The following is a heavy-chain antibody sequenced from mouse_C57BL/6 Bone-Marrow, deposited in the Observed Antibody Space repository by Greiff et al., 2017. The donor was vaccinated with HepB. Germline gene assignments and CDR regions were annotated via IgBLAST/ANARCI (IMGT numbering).Heavy chain of an antibody. D-gene: IGHD1-1*01. CDR1: EYEFPSHD. Sequence: EVQLVESGGGLVQPGEALKLSCESNEYEFPSHDMSWVRKTPEKRLELVAAINSDGGSTYYPDTMERRFIISRDKTKKTLYLQMSSLRSEDTALYYCARPFLTSAWFAYWGQGTLVTVSA. V-gene: IGHV5-2*01. CDR3: ARPFLTSAWFAY. J-gene: IGHJ3*01. CDR2: INSDGGST.